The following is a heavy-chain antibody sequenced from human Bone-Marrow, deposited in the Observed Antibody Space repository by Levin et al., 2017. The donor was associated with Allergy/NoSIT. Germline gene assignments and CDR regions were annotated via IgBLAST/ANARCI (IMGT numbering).Heavy chain of an antibody. V-gene: IGHV4-59*01. J-gene: IGHJ4*02. CDR1: GGSISSYS. CDR3: ARVANIGYYFFDY. CDR2: IHYSGST. D-gene: IGHD2/OR15-2a*01. Sequence: SETLSLTCTVSGGSISSYSWTWIRQTPGKALEWIGYIHYSGSTTYIPSLKSRVTISVDTSKNQFSLKLSSVTAADTAVYYCARVANIGYYFFDYWGQGTLVTVSS.